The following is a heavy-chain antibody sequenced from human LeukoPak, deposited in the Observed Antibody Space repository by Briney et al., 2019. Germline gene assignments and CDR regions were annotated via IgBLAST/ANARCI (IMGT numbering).Heavy chain of an antibody. D-gene: IGHD3-10*01. V-gene: IGHV3-23*01. Sequence: GGSLRLSCAASGFXFINYAIGWVRQAPGKGLQWVSAISGSGGSTYHADSVKGRFTISRDNSKNTLYLQMNSLRAEDTAVYYCAKAPSGTFYPYYFDYWGQGTLVTVSS. CDR1: GFXFINYA. J-gene: IGHJ4*02. CDR2: ISGSGGST. CDR3: AKAPSGTFYPYYFDY.